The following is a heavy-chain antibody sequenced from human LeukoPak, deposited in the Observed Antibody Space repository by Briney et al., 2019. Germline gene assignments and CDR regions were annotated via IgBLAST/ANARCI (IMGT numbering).Heavy chain of an antibody. D-gene: IGHD1-26*01. Sequence: SETLSLTCTVSGGSISSYYWGWIRQPPGKGLEWIGSIYYSGSTYYNPSLKSRVTISVDTSKNQFSLKLSSVTAADTAVYYCARLGSGSYHFDYWGQGTLVTVSS. CDR3: ARLGSGSYHFDY. CDR1: GGSISSYY. V-gene: IGHV4-39*01. J-gene: IGHJ4*02. CDR2: IYYSGST.